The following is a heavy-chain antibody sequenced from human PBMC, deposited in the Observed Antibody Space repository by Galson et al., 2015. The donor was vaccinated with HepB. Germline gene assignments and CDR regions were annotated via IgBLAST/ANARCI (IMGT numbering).Heavy chain of an antibody. CDR1: GYTFTSYY. J-gene: IGHJ6*02. CDR3: ARDPLGSPGRNYDYGMDV. Sequence: SVKVSCKASGYTFTSYYMHWVRQAPGQGLEWMGIINPSGGSRTYAQKLQGRVTMTRDTSTSTVYMELSNLRSEDTAVYYCARDPLGSPGRNYDYGMDVWGQGTTVTVSS. CDR2: INPSGGSR. V-gene: IGHV1-46*04. D-gene: IGHD3-22*01.